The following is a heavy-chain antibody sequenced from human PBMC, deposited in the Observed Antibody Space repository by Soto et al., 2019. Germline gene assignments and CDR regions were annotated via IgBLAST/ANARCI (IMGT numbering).Heavy chain of an antibody. Sequence: SETLSLTCTVSGCTISSYYWSWIRQPPGKGLEWIGYIYYSGSTNYNPSLKSRVTISVDTSKNQFSLKLSSVTAADTAVYYCASMAPGYYYDSSGYSPFDYWGQGTLVTVSS. CDR3: ASMAPGYYYDSSGYSPFDY. CDR1: GCTISSYY. D-gene: IGHD3-22*01. CDR2: IYYSGST. V-gene: IGHV4-59*01. J-gene: IGHJ4*02.